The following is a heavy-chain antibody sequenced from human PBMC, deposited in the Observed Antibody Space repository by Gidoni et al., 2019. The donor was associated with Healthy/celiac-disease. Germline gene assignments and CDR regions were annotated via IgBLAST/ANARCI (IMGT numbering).Heavy chain of an antibody. CDR2: IYYSGST. Sequence: QVQLQESGPGLVKPSETLSLTCTVSGGSISSYYWSWIRQPPGKGLEWIGYIYYSGSTNYNPSLKSRVTISVDTSKNQFSLKLSSVTAADTAVYYCAGPGASYGMDVWGQGTTVTVSS. CDR1: GGSISSYY. J-gene: IGHJ6*02. V-gene: IGHV4-59*01. CDR3: AGPGASYGMDV.